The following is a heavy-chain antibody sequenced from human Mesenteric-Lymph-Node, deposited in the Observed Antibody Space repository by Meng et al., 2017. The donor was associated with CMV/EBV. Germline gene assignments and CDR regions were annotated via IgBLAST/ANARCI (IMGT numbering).Heavy chain of an antibody. Sequence: SETLSLTCTVSGGSSSSGGHYWSWVRQHPGKGLEWIGNIYYSGSTYYNPYLKSRVTMSVDTSKNQFSLKLSSVTAADTAVYYCATLGATVIPDFWGQGTLVTVSS. D-gene: IGHD2-21*01. CDR1: GGSSSSGGHY. J-gene: IGHJ4*02. V-gene: IGHV4-31*03. CDR2: IYYSGST. CDR3: ATLGATVIPDF.